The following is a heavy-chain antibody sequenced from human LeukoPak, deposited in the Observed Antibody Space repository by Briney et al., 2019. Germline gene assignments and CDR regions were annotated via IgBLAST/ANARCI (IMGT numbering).Heavy chain of an antibody. J-gene: IGHJ4*02. Sequence: SVKVSCKASGGTFSSYAISWVRQAPGQGLEWMGGVIPIFGTANYAQKFQGRVTITADESTSTAYMELSSLRSEDTAVYYCAGDVGGRSGFDYWGQGTLVTVSS. CDR3: AGDVGGRSGFDY. D-gene: IGHD1-26*01. V-gene: IGHV1-69*13. CDR1: GGTFSSYA. CDR2: VIPIFGTA.